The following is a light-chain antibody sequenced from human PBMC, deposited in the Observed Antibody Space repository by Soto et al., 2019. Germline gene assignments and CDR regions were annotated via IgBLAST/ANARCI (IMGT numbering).Light chain of an antibody. CDR2: GAS. V-gene: IGKV3-15*01. Sequence: EIGLTQSPGTLSSSPGERATLSWRASQTISSNLAWYQQKPGQAPRLLIYGASTRATGIPARFSGSGCGTEFTLTISSLQSEDFAVYYCQQYNNWPPWTFGQGTKVDIK. CDR1: QTISSN. J-gene: IGKJ1*01. CDR3: QQYNNWPPWT.